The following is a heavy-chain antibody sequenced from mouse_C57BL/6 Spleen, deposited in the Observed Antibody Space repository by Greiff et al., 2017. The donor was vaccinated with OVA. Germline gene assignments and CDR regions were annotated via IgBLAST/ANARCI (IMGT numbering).Heavy chain of an antibody. J-gene: IGHJ4*01. CDR3: ARRLGQRYAMDY. CDR1: GYAFSSSW. D-gene: IGHD4-1*01. Sequence: QVQLQQSGPELVKPGASVKISCKASGYAFSSSWMNWVKQRPGKGLEWIGRIYPGDGDTNYNGKFKGKATLTADKSYSTAYMQLSSLTSEDSAVYFCARRLGQRYAMDYWGQGTSVTVSS. V-gene: IGHV1-82*01. CDR2: IYPGDGDT.